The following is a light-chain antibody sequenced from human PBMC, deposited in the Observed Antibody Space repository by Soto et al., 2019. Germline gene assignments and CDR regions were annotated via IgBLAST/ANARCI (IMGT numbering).Light chain of an antibody. J-gene: IGLJ2*01. CDR1: SSDVGGYNY. V-gene: IGLV2-14*01. CDR2: DVS. Sequence: QSVLTQPASVSGSPGQSITISCTGISSDVGGYNYVSWYQQHPDKAPKLMIYDVSNRRSGVPNRFSGSKSGTTASLTISGLQAEDEADYYCYSYTSSSTVLFGGGTQLTVL. CDR3: YSYTSSSTVL.